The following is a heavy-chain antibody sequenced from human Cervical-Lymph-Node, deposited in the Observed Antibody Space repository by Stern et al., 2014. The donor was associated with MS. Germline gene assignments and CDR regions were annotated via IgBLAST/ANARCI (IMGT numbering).Heavy chain of an antibody. CDR1: GFTFSSYS. J-gene: IGHJ5*02. CDR2: ISSSSSYI. Sequence: EVQLVESGGGLVKPGGSLRLSCAASGFTFSSYSMNWVRQAPGKGLEWVSSISSSSSYIYYADSVKRRFTISRDNAKNSLFLQMNSLRAEDTAVYYCASSIVVVPAAENKGFDPWGQGTLVTVSS. V-gene: IGHV3-21*06. D-gene: IGHD2-2*01. CDR3: ASSIVVVPAAENKGFDP.